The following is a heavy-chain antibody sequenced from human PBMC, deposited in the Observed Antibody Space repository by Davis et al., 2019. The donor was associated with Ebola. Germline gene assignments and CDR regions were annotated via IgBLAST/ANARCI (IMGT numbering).Heavy chain of an antibody. Sequence: GESLKISCAASGFTFSSYWMDWVRQASGKGLEWVGRIRSKANSYATAYAASVKGRFTISRDDSKNTAYLQMNSLKTEDTAVYYCTTRIVVVPAAIYSGYDDFDYWGQGTLVTVSS. D-gene: IGHD2-2*02. J-gene: IGHJ4*02. V-gene: IGHV3-73*01. CDR2: IRSKANSYAT. CDR3: TTRIVVVPAAIYSGYDDFDY. CDR1: GFTFSSYW.